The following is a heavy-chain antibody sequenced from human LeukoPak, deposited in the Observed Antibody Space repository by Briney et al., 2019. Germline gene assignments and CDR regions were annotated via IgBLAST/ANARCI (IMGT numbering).Heavy chain of an antibody. CDR2: ISWNSGSI. Sequence: GGSLRLSCAASGFTFDDYAMHWVRQAPGKGLEWVSGISWNSGSIGYADSVKGRFTISRDNAKNSLYLQMNSLRAEDTVLYYCAKDMSGYSYGYEVDYWGQGTLVTVSS. D-gene: IGHD5-18*01. CDR3: AKDMSGYSYGYEVDY. CDR1: GFTFDDYA. V-gene: IGHV3-9*01. J-gene: IGHJ4*02.